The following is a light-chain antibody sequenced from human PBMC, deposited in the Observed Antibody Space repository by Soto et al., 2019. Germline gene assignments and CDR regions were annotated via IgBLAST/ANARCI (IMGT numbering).Light chain of an antibody. CDR3: QQRTNSPPVT. V-gene: IGKV3-11*01. J-gene: IGKJ4*01. CDR2: DAS. CDR1: QSVGSY. Sequence: EIVLTQSPATLSLSLGETATLSCRASQSVGSYLAWYQQKPGQAPRLLIYDASTRATGIPARFSGSGSGTDFTLTISSLEPEDFAVYYCQQRTNSPPVTSGGGTKVEIK.